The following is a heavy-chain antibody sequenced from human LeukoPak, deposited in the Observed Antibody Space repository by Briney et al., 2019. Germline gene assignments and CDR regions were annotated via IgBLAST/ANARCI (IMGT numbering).Heavy chain of an antibody. V-gene: IGHV4-59*01. J-gene: IGHJ2*01. CDR1: GRSFSTYY. Sequence: SETLSLTCTVSGRSFSTYYWSWIRQPPGKGLEWIGYVHYSGSTRYSPSLKSRVTISVDTSKNQFSLKLTSVTAADTAVYYCATNSGDYYWYFDLWGRGTLVTVSS. CDR2: VHYSGST. D-gene: IGHD1-26*01. CDR3: ATNSGDYYWYFDL.